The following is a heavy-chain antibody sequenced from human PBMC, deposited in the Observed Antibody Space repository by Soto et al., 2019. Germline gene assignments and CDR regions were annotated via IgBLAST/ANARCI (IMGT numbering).Heavy chain of an antibody. CDR3: AKDLYGDYSVFDY. CDR2: ISGSGGST. J-gene: IGHJ4*02. V-gene: IGHV3-23*01. D-gene: IGHD4-17*01. CDR1: GFTFSSYS. Sequence: GSLRLSCAAPGFTFSSYSMSWGRQAQGKGLEWVSAISGSGGSTYYADSVKGRFTISRDNSKKALYLQMNSLRAEDTAVYYCAKDLYGDYSVFDYWGQGTLVTVSS.